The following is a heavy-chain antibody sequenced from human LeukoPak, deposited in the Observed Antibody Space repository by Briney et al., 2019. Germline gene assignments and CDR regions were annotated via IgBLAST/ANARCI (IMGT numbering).Heavy chain of an antibody. CDR2: IWYDGSDK. CDR1: GCTFTSDG. J-gene: IGHJ4*02. Sequence: LGESLKISCAASGCTFTSDGIHWVRQAPGKGLEWVAVIWYDGSDKYYGDSVKGRFTISRDNSKNTLYLQMNSLRAEDTAVYYCVRDRSSRLFDYWGQGTPVSVSS. D-gene: IGHD4-17*01. V-gene: IGHV3-33*01. CDR3: VRDRSSRLFDY.